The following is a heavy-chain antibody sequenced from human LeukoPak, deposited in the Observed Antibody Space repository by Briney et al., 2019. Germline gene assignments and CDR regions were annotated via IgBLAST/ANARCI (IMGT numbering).Heavy chain of an antibody. CDR1: GGTFSTSS. D-gene: IGHD2-8*01. CDR2: IIPIFGTA. Sequence: GALVKVSCKASGGTFSTSSINWVRQAPGQGLEWMGGIIPIFGTANYAQKFKDRVTITADKSTSTAYMELNSLRSEDTAIYYCASPLIRPRSDAFDFWGQGTMVTVSS. CDR3: ASPLIRPRSDAFDF. V-gene: IGHV1-69*06. J-gene: IGHJ3*01.